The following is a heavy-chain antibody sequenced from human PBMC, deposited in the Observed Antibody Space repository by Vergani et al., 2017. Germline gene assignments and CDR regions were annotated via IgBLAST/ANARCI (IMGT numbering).Heavy chain of an antibody. Sequence: EVQLVESGGGLVQPGGSLRLSCSASGFTFSSYAMHWVRQAPGKGLEYVSAISSNGGSTYYADSVKGRFTISRDNSKNTLYLQMSSLRAEDTAVYYCAKEYVAGYYYYYYMDVWGKGTTVTVSS. D-gene: IGHD6-19*01. CDR1: GFTFSSYA. J-gene: IGHJ6*03. V-gene: IGHV3-64D*06. CDR3: AKEYVAGYYYYYYMDV. CDR2: ISSNGGST.